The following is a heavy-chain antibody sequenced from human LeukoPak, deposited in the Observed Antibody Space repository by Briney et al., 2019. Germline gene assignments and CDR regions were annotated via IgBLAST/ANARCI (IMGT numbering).Heavy chain of an antibody. J-gene: IGHJ4*02. CDR1: DGSISSYY. V-gene: IGHV4-59*01. D-gene: IGHD3-22*01. Sequence: SETLSLTCTVSDGSISSYYWSWIRQPPGKGLEWIGYIYSSGSTNYNPSLKSRVTTSVDTSKNQFSLKLSSVTAADTAIYYCARARSGYSPLDYWGQGTLVTVSS. CDR2: IYSSGST. CDR3: ARARSGYSPLDY.